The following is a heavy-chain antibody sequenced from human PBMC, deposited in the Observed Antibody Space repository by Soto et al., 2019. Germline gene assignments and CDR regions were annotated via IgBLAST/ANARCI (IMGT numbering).Heavy chain of an antibody. Sequence: PGGSLRLSCAASGFTFSSYAMSWVRQAPGKGLEWVSAISGSGGSTYYADSVKGRFTISRDNSKNTLYLQMNSLRAEDTAVYYCAKDYLRDILNGCPQGWFGPWGQGTLVTVSS. J-gene: IGHJ5*02. CDR2: ISGSGGST. V-gene: IGHV3-23*01. CDR1: GFTFSSYA. CDR3: AKDYLRDILNGCPQGWFGP. D-gene: IGHD3-9*01.